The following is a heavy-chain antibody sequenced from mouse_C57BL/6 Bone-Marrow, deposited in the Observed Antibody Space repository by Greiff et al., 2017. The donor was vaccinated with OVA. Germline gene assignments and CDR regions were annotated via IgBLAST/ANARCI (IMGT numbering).Heavy chain of an antibody. CDR1: GYTFTSYW. J-gene: IGHJ4*01. Sequence: VQLQQPGAELVKPGASVKLSCKASGYTFTSYWMPWVKQRPGQGLEWIGMIHPNSGSTNYNEKIKSKATLTVDKSSSTAYVQLSSLTSEDSAVDYGARILSYYTVEYWGRGTSVTVSA. V-gene: IGHV1-64*01. CDR3: ARILSYYTVEY. CDR2: IHPNSGST.